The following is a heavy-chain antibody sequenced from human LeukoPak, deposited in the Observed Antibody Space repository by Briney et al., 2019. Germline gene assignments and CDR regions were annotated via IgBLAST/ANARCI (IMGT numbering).Heavy chain of an antibody. Sequence: SATLSLTCTVSGGSIGSYYWSWIRQPARKGLELLGLIYTSGRTNYNPSLKSRVTISVDTSKNQFSLKQSSVTAADTAVYYCARMPSRELYFDYWGQGTLVTVSS. CDR3: ARMPSRELYFDY. D-gene: IGHD1-26*01. CDR2: IYTSGRT. CDR1: GGSIGSYY. V-gene: IGHV4-4*07. J-gene: IGHJ4*02.